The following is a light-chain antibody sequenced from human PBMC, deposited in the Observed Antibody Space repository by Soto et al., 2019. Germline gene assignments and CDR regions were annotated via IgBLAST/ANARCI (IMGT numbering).Light chain of an antibody. CDR3: KSYAGSNTYV. Sequence: QSVLTQPPSASGSPGQSVTISCTGTKNDIGVYDFVSWYQHHPGKAPRLIIYEVVQRPSGVPDRFSGSKSGNTASLTASGLQDADEADYFCKSYAGSNTYVFGSGTKVTV. V-gene: IGLV2-8*01. J-gene: IGLJ1*01. CDR2: EVV. CDR1: KNDIGVYDF.